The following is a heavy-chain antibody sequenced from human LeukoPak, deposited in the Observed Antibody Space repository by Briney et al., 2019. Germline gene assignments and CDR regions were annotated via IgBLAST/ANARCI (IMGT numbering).Heavy chain of an antibody. CDR1: GYTFTNYA. V-gene: IGHV1-2*02. CDR2: INPNNGGT. D-gene: IGHD1-26*01. CDR3: TRESGSYHGNDY. Sequence: ASVKVSCKASGYTFTNYAMHWVRQAPGQRLEWMGWINPNNGGTNYAQKFQGRVTMTGDTSISTAYMELSSLRSDDTAVYYCTRESGSYHGNDYWGQGTLVTVSS. J-gene: IGHJ4*02.